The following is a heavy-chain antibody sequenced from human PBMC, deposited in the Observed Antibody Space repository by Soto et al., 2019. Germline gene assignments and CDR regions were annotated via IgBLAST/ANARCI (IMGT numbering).Heavy chain of an antibody. J-gene: IGHJ3*02. V-gene: IGHV5-51*01. Sequence: PGESLKISCKGSGYSFTCYWIGWVRQMPGKGLEWMGIVYPGDSDTKYSPSFQGQVTISADKSISTAYLQWSSLKASDTAMYYCARLILGATDAFDIWGQGTMVTVSS. CDR1: GYSFTCYW. D-gene: IGHD1-26*01. CDR2: VYPGDSDT. CDR3: ARLILGATDAFDI.